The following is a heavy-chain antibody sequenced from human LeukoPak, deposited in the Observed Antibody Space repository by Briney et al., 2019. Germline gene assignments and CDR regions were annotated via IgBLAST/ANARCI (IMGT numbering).Heavy chain of an antibody. D-gene: IGHD1-26*01. V-gene: IGHV3-53*01. CDR3: AKVGLGGAYYDY. J-gene: IGHJ4*02. CDR2: IYSGGST. CDR1: GFTFRSYS. Sequence: GGSLRLSCAASGFTFRSYSMNWVRQAPGKGLEWVSVIYSGGSTYYADSVKGRFTISRDNSKNTLYLQMNSLRAEDTAVYYCAKVGLGGAYYDYWGQGTLVTVSS.